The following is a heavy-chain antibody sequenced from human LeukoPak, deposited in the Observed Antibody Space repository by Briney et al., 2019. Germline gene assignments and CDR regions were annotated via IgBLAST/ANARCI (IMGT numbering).Heavy chain of an antibody. J-gene: IGHJ4*02. CDR3: AKSPTTVTSYYFDY. CDR1: GFTFSNYV. CDR2: TSGSGGST. D-gene: IGHD4-17*01. V-gene: IGHV3-23*01. Sequence: PGGSLRLSCAASGFTFSNYVISWVRQAPGKGLEWVSATSGSGGSTYYADSVKGRFTISRDNSKNTLYLQMNSLRAEDTAVYYCAKSPTTVTSYYFDYWGQGTLVTVSS.